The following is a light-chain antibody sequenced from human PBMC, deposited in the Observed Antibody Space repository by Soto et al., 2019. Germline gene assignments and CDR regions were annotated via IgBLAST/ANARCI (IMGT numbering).Light chain of an antibody. V-gene: IGKV1-5*01. Sequence: DIQMTQSPSTLSASVGDRVTITCRASQSISSWLAWYQQKPGKAPKLLIYDASSLESGVPSRFSGSGSGTEFTLTITSLHSEDFAVYYCQQYENWPPYTFCQGTKVDIK. CDR1: QSISSW. CDR3: QQYENWPPYT. CDR2: DAS. J-gene: IGKJ1*01.